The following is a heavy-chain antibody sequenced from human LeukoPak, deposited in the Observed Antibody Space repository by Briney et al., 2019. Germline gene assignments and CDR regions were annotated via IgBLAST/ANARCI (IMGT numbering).Heavy chain of an antibody. CDR1: GFTFSSYD. J-gene: IGHJ4*02. CDR2: IGTAGDT. D-gene: IGHD3-10*01. V-gene: IGHV3-13*01. Sequence: PGGSLRLSCAASGFTFSSYDMHWVRHATGKGLEWVSAIGTAGDTYYPGSVKGRFTISRENAKNSLYLQMNSLRAGDTAVYYCARAGYGSGSFDYWGQGTLVTVSS. CDR3: ARAGYGSGSFDY.